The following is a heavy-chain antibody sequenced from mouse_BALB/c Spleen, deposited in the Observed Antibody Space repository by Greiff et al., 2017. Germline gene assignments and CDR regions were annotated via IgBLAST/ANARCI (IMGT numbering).Heavy chain of an antibody. CDR3: ARGRFTTATLDY. J-gene: IGHJ2*01. V-gene: IGHV1-67*01. CDR1: SYTFTDYA. CDR2: ISTYYGNT. Sequence: QVHVKQSGPELVRPGVSVKISCKGSSYTFTDYAMHWVKQSHAKSLEWIGVISTYYGNTNYNQKFKGKATMTVDKSSSTAYMELARLTSEDSAVYYCARGRFTTATLDYWGQGTTLTVSS. D-gene: IGHD1-2*01.